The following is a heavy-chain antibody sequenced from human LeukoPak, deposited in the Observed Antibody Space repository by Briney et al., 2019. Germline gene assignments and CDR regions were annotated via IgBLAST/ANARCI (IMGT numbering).Heavy chain of an antibody. CDR3: ARGDCSRGSCYLLDH. CDR2: INPSGGST. Sequence: ASVKVSCKASGYTFTSYCMHWVRQAPGQGLEWMGIINPSGGSTSYAQKFQGRVTVTRDTSTSTVYMELSSLRSEDTAVYYCARGDCSRGSCYLLDHWGQGTLVTVSS. CDR1: GYTFTSYC. V-gene: IGHV1-46*01. D-gene: IGHD2-15*01. J-gene: IGHJ4*02.